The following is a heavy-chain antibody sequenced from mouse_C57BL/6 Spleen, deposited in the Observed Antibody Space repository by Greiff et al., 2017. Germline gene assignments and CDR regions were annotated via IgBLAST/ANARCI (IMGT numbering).Heavy chain of an antibody. CDR1: GYSITSGYY. CDR2: ISYDGSN. V-gene: IGHV3-6*01. Sequence: DVKLQESGPGLVKPSQSLSLTCSVTGYSITSGYYWNWIRQFPGNKLEWMGYISYDGSNNYNPSLKNRISITRDTSKNQFFLKLNSVTTEDTATYYCARERLDYWGQGTTLTVSS. D-gene: IGHD2-13*01. J-gene: IGHJ2*01. CDR3: ARERLDY.